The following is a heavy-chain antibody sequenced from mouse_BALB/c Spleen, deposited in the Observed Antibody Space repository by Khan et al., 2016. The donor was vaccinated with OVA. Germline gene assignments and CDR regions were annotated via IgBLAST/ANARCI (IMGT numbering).Heavy chain of an antibody. CDR3: ARGYGGDFDY. V-gene: IGHV3-2*02. D-gene: IGHD1-1*02. Sequence: EVQLQESGPGLVKPSQSLSLTCTVTGYSITSDYAWNWIRQFPGNKLEWMGFISYSGNTNYNPSLKSRISITRDTSKNQFFLQLNSVTTEDTATXYCARGYGGDFDYWGQGTTLTVSS. J-gene: IGHJ2*01. CDR2: ISYSGNT. CDR1: GYSITSDYA.